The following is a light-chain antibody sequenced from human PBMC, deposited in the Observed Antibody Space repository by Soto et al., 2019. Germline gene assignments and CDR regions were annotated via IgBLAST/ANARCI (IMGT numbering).Light chain of an antibody. CDR2: EVS. Sequence: QSALTQPASVSGSPGQSITISCTGTSSDVGGSKYVSWYQQHPGKAPKLMIYEVSNRPSGVSNRFSGSKSGNTASLTISGLPAEDEADYYCSSYASGTTLVVFGGGTKLTVL. CDR1: SSDVGGSKY. V-gene: IGLV2-14*01. J-gene: IGLJ2*01. CDR3: SSYASGTTLVV.